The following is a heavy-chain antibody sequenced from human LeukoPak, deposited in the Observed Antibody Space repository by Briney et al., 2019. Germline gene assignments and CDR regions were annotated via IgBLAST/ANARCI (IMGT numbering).Heavy chain of an antibody. J-gene: IGHJ4*02. V-gene: IGHV4-61*02. CDR2: IYTSGST. Sequence: PSQTLSLTCTVSGGSISSGSYYWSWIRQPAGKGLEWIGRIYTSGSTNYNPSLKSRVTISVDTSKNQFSLKLSSVTAADTALYYCTKAPEVSCRGAFCYPFDSWGQGTLVTVSS. CDR1: GGSISSGSYY. CDR3: TKAPEVSCRGAFCYPFDS. D-gene: IGHD2-15*01.